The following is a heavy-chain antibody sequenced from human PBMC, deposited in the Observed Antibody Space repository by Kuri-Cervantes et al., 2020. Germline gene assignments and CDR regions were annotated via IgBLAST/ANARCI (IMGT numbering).Heavy chain of an antibody. CDR3: ARATSRTQYYYDSSGYGY. D-gene: IGHD3-22*01. CDR1: GYSFTSYG. V-gene: IGHV5-51*01. Sequence: GESLKISCKGSGYSFTSYGIGWVRQMPGKGLEWMGIIYPGDSDTRYSPSFQGQVTISADKSISTAYLQWSSLKASDTAMYYCARATSRTQYYYDSSGYGYWGQGTLVTVSS. J-gene: IGHJ4*02. CDR2: IYPGDSDT.